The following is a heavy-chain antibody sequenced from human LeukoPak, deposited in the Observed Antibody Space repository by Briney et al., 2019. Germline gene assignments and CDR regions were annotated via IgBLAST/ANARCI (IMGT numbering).Heavy chain of an antibody. V-gene: IGHV4-59*08. CDR1: GGSISSYY. D-gene: IGHD3-10*01. J-gene: IGHJ2*01. Sequence: SETLSLTCTVSGGSISSYYWSWIRQPPGKGLEWIGYIYYSGSTNYNPSLKSRATISVDTSKNQFSLKLSSVTAADTAVYYCARNNNDGSGSYTYWYFDLWGRGTLVTVSS. CDR2: IYYSGST. CDR3: ARNNNDGSGSYTYWYFDL.